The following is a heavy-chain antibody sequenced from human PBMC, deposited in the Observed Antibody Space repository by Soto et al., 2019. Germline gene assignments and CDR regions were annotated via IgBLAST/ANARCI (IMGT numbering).Heavy chain of an antibody. CDR3: ASKWHDSTLRQFDP. V-gene: IGHV4-39*01. D-gene: IGHD5-12*01. CDR1: GGSISESNYY. CDR2: INYTGST. Sequence: HLQLQESGPGLVRPSETLSLPCTVSGGSISESNYYCGWIRRPPGTGLEWIGCINYTGSTYYNPSLKSRVTISVDTSKNQFSLQVTSVTAADTAIYYCASKWHDSTLRQFDPWGQGTLVTVS. J-gene: IGHJ5*02.